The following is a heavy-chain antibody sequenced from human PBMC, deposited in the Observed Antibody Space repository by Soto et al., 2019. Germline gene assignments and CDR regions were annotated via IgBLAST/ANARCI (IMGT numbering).Heavy chain of an antibody. CDR3: GRGGSDSPRGMDV. CDR2: INPDGSST. Sequence: EVQLAESGGGLVQPGGSLRLSCAASGFTFSPYWMHWVRQAPGKGLVWVSRINPDGSSTDYADSVKGRFTISRDNAKNTLCLQMNSLRAEDTAVYYCGRGGSDSPRGMDVWGQGTTVTVSS. D-gene: IGHD6-19*01. V-gene: IGHV3-74*01. CDR1: GFTFSPYW. J-gene: IGHJ6*02.